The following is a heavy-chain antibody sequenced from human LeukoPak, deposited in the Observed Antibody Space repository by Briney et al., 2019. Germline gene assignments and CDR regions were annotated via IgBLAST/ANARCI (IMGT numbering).Heavy chain of an antibody. D-gene: IGHD2-15*01. J-gene: IGHJ4*02. CDR1: GVSISSGGYS. CDR3: ARASSSRIGFDY. V-gene: IGHV4-30-2*01. CDR2: IYHSGST. Sequence: SQTLSLTCAVSGVSISSGGYSWSWIRQPPGKGLEWIGYIYHSGSTYYNPSLKSRVTISVDRSKNQFSLKLSSVTAADTAVYYCARASSSRIGFDYWGQGTLVTVSS.